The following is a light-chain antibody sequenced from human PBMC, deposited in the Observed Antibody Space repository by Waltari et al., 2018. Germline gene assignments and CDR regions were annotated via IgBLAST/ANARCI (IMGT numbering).Light chain of an antibody. CDR1: SSDVGNYNR. CDR3: SSYTRSNTLI. CDR2: EVS. J-gene: IGLJ2*01. V-gene: IGLV2-18*02. Sequence: QSALTQPPSVSGSPGQSVTISCTGSSSDVGNYNRVSWYQQPPGTAPKIMIYEVSNRPAGVPDRFSGSKSGNTASLTISGLQAEDEADYYCSSYTRSNTLIFGGGTKVTVL.